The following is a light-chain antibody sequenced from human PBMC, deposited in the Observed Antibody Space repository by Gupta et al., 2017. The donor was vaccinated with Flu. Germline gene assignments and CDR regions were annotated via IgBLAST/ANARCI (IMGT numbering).Light chain of an antibody. CDR3: GTWDSSSLNSGYV. CDR1: SSNIVSNY. CDR2: DNN. J-gene: IGLJ1*01. V-gene: IGLV1-51*01. Sequence: NISCSGSSSNIVSNYVSWYQQLPGTAPKLLIYDNNERPSGIPDRSSGSTSGTSATLVITGLQTGDEADYFCGTWDSSSLNSGYVFGTGTKVTVL.